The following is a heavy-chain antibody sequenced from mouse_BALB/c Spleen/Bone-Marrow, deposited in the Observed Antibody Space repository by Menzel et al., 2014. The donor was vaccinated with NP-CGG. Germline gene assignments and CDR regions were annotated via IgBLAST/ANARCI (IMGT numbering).Heavy chain of an antibody. CDR2: ISSGGSYT. V-gene: IGHV5-9*02. J-gene: IGHJ3*01. CDR1: GFAFSSYD. D-gene: IGHD2-10*01. CDR3: ARHPYYGNYPAWSAY. Sequence: EVKLVESGGGLVKPGGSLKLSCAASGFAFSSYDMSWVRQTPEKRLEWVATISSGGSYTYYPDSVKGRFTISRDNARNTLYLQMSSLRSEDTALYYCARHPYYGNYPAWSAYWGQGTLVTVSA.